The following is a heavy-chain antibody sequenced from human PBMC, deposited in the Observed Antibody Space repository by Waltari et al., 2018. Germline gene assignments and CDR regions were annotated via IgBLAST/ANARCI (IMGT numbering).Heavy chain of an antibody. CDR3: TADYGGNSGSWAY. J-gene: IGHJ4*02. Sequence: HLQLRESGTGLVKPSETLSLTCTVSGDSITSDTYYWAWVRPRPGKGLEWIGNIFHTGSAYYAPSLKSRVTISLDATKNQLSLKLNSVTAADTGVYYCTADYGGNSGSWAYWGQGTLVDVSS. CDR1: GDSITSDTYY. D-gene: IGHD4-17*01. CDR2: IFHTGSA. V-gene: IGHV4-39*01.